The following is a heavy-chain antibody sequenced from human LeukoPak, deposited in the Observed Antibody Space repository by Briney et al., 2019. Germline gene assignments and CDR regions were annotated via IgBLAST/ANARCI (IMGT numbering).Heavy chain of an antibody. CDR3: ARDSTRITYFDFWSGPNGGYYYYVDV. D-gene: IGHD3-3*01. CDR2: INPSGGST. Sequence: ASVKVSCKASGYTFTSYYMHWVRQAPGQGLEWMGLINPSGGSTSYAQKFQGRVTMTRDMSTSTVYVELSSLRSEDTAVYYCARDSTRITYFDFWSGPNGGYYYYVDVWGKGTTVTVSS. CDR1: GYTFTSYY. J-gene: IGHJ6*03. V-gene: IGHV1-46*01.